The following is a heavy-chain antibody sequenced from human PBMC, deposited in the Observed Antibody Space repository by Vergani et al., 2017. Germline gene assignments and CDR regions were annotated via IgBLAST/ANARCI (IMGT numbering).Heavy chain of an antibody. D-gene: IGHD1-7*01. CDR1: GFTFSSYW. CDR3: ARDVDWNYSVLSREYYFDY. V-gene: IGHV3-7*03. J-gene: IGHJ4*02. CDR2: IQQDGSEK. Sequence: EVQLVESGGGLVQPGGSLRLSCAASGFTFSSYWMSWVRQAPGKGLAWVANIQQDGSEKDYVDSVKGRFTISRDNAKNSLYLQMNSLRAEDTAVYYCARDVDWNYSVLSREYYFDYWGQGTLVTVSS.